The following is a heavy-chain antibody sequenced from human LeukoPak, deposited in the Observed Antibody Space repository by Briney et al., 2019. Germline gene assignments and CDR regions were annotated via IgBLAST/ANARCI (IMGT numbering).Heavy chain of an antibody. CDR2: ISAYNGNT. J-gene: IGHJ4*02. CDR3: ARALETDFWSGYHLDY. CDR1: GGTFSSYA. Sequence: GASVKVSCKASGGTFSSYAISWVRQAPGQGLQWMGWISAYNGNTNYAQKLQGRVTMTADTSTSTAYMELRSLRSDDTAVYYCARALETDFWSGYHLDYWGQGTLVTVSS. V-gene: IGHV1-18*01. D-gene: IGHD3-3*01.